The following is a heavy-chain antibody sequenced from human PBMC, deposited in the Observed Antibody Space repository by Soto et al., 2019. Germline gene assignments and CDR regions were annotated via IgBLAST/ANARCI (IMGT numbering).Heavy chain of an antibody. Sequence: PGESLKISCKGSGYNFHTYWIAWVRQMPGKGLEWMGFIYPHDSDTRYSPSFRGQVTISADKSINTAYLQWTSLKASDTAIYFCARPTDYHYGMQVGGQGTTVTVSS. J-gene: IGHJ6*02. CDR3: ARPTDYHYGMQV. CDR2: IYPHDSDT. D-gene: IGHD4-17*01. CDR1: GYNFHTYW. V-gene: IGHV5-51*01.